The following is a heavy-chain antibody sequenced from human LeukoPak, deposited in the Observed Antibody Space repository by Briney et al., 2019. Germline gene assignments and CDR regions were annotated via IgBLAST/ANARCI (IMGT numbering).Heavy chain of an antibody. V-gene: IGHV4-28*05. CDR2: IYYSGSI. CDR3: ARNMGDGSGIIDY. D-gene: IGHD3-10*01. Sequence: SDTLSLTCAASGYSISSSNWWGWIRQPPRKGLEWIEYIYYSGSISYNPPLKSRVTVSVDTSKNQVSLKLSSVTAVDTAVYYCARNMGDGSGIIDYWGQGTLVTVSS. J-gene: IGHJ4*02. CDR1: GYSISSSNW.